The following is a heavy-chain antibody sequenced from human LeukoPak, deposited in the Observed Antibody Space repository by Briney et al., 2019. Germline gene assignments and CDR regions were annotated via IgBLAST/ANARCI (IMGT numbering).Heavy chain of an antibody. Sequence: LPGGSLRLPCAASGFTFSTFAMIWVRQPPGKGLEWVSSIFPSGGEIHYADSVRGRFTISRDHSKSTLSLQMNSLRAEDTAIYYCATYRQVLLPFESWGQGTLVTVSS. CDR2: IFPSGGEI. CDR1: GFTFSTFA. J-gene: IGHJ4*02. D-gene: IGHD2-8*02. V-gene: IGHV3-23*01. CDR3: ATYRQVLLPFES.